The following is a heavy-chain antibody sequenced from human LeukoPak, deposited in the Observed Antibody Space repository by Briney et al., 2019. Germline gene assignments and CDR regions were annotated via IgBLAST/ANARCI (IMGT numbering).Heavy chain of an antibody. V-gene: IGHV1-18*04. CDR2: ISAYNGNT. Sequence: AASVKVSCKASGYTFTSYGISWVRQAPGQGLEWMGCISAYNGNTNYAQKLQGRVTMTTDTSTSTAYMELRSLRSDDTAVYYCARVIWYSSSWYGDYWGQGTLVTVSS. CDR1: GYTFTSYG. J-gene: IGHJ4*02. D-gene: IGHD6-13*01. CDR3: ARVIWYSSSWYGDY.